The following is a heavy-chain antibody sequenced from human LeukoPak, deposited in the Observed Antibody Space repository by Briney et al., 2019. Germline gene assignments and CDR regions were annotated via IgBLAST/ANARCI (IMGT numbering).Heavy chain of an antibody. CDR2: IYPGDSDT. CDR1: GYSFTSYW. D-gene: IGHD2-2*01. Sequence: GESLKISCKGSGYSFTSYWIGWVRQMPGKGLEWMGIIYPGDSDTRYSPSFQGQVTISADKSISTAYLQWSSLKASDTAMYYCARSGVEYQLLRLDYHYGMDVWGQGTTVTVSS. J-gene: IGHJ6*02. V-gene: IGHV5-51*01. CDR3: ARSGVEYQLLRLDYHYGMDV.